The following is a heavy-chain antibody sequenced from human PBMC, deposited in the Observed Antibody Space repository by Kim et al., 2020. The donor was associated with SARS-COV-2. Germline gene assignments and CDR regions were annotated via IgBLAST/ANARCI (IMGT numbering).Heavy chain of an antibody. CDR2: K. D-gene: IGHD6-19*01. CDR3: AGSSGWYSWFDP. V-gene: IGHV3-33*01. Sequence: KSYADPVKGRFTISEDNSKNTLYLQMNSLRAEDTAVYYCAGSSGWYSWFDPWGQGTLVTVSS. J-gene: IGHJ5*02.